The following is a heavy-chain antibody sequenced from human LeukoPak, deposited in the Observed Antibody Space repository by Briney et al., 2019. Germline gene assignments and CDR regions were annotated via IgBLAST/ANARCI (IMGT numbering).Heavy chain of an antibody. Sequence: LSLTCAVYGGSFSGYYWSWIRQPPGKGLEWVSYISSSGNTIYYADSVKGRFTISRDNAKNSLYLQMNSLRAEDTAVYYCARAYYDILTGYFGSMDVWGQGTTVTVSS. D-gene: IGHD3-9*01. CDR2: ISSSGNTI. J-gene: IGHJ6*02. CDR1: GGSFSGYY. CDR3: ARAYYDILTGYFGSMDV. V-gene: IGHV3-11*04.